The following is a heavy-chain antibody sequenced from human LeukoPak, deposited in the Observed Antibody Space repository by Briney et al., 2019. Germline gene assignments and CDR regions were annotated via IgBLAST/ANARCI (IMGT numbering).Heavy chain of an antibody. CDR3: ARDRGYSSSWLDY. V-gene: IGHV4-30-2*01. J-gene: IGHJ4*02. Sequence: SQTLSLTCTVSGGSISSGGYYWSWIRQPPGKGLEWIGYIYHSGSTYYNPSLKSRVTISVDRSKNQFSLKLSSVTAADTAVYYCARDRGYSSSWLDYWGQGTLVTVSS. CDR2: IYHSGST. CDR1: GGSISSGGYY. D-gene: IGHD6-13*01.